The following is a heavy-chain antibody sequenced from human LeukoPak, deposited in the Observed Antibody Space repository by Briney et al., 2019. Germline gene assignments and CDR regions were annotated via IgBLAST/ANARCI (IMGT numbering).Heavy chain of an antibody. D-gene: IGHD3-22*01. V-gene: IGHV1-2*02. CDR3: ARQHYYDSSGYGP. CDR1: GYTFTSYY. Sequence: GASVKVSCKASGYTFTSYYMHWVRQAPGQGLEWMGWINPNSGGTNYAQKFQGRVTMTRDTSISTAYMELSRLRSDDTAVYYCARQHYYDSSGYGPWGQGTLVTVSS. CDR2: INPNSGGT. J-gene: IGHJ5*02.